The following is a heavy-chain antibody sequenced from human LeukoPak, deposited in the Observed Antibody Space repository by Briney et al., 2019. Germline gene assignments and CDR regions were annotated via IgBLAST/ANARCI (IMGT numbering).Heavy chain of an antibody. Sequence: SETLSLTCTVSGGSISSGGYYWSWIRQHPGKGLEWIGYIYYSGSTYYNPSLKSRVTISVDTSKNQFSLKLSSVTAADTATYYCAKDWGNDYKYFDYWGQGTLVTVSS. CDR2: IYYSGST. CDR3: AKDWGNDYKYFDY. V-gene: IGHV4-31*03. J-gene: IGHJ4*02. D-gene: IGHD4-11*01. CDR1: GGSISSGGYY.